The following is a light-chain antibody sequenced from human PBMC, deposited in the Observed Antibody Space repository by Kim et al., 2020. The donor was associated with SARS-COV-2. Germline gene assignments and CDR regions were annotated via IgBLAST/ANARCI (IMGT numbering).Light chain of an antibody. V-gene: IGLV3-1*01. CDR1: KLGDKY. CDR3: QAWDSSTYV. J-gene: IGLJ1*01. Sequence: SVSPGQTASITCSGDKLGDKYACWYQQKPGQSPVLVIYQDSKRPSGIPERFPGSNSGNTATLTVSGTQAMDEADYYCQAWDSSTYVFGTGTKVTVL. CDR2: QDS.